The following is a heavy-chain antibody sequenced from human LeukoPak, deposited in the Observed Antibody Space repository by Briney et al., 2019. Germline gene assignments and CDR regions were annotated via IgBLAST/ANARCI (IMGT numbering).Heavy chain of an antibody. CDR1: GGSINNNNYY. CDR3: ARGAGWYEF. V-gene: IGHV4-61*01. Sequence: PSQTLSLTCTVSGGSINNNNYYWSWIRQHPGQGLEWIGYIKDSGTTNYNPSLKSRVAISVDTSNNQLSLHLNSVTAADTAVYYCARGAGWYEFWGQGTLVTVSS. J-gene: IGHJ5*01. CDR2: IKDSGTT.